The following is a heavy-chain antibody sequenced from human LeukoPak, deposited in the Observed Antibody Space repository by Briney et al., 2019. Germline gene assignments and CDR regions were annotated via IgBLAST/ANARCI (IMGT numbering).Heavy chain of an antibody. CDR2: INSDGSSR. J-gene: IGHJ4*02. CDR1: TSTGLVW. D-gene: IGHD6-19*01. CDR3: ATVSSGWYYFDY. Sequence: GGSLRLSCAASTSTGLVWMDWVRKAPGKGLVWVSRINSDGSSRSYADSVKGRFTISRDNAKNTLYLQMNSLRAEDTAVYYCATVSSGWYYFDYWGQGTLVTVSS. V-gene: IGHV3-74*01.